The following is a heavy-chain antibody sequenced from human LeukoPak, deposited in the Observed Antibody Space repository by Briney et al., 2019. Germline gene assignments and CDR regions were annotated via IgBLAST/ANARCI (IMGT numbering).Heavy chain of an antibody. Sequence: GGSLRLSCAASGFTFSSYAMNWVRQAPAKGLEWVSTISGRGGSTYYADSVKGRFTISRDNSKNTLYLQMNSLRAEDTAVYYCAKDLNGYNLSYYSYGMDVWGQGTTVTVSS. J-gene: IGHJ6*02. CDR2: ISGRGGST. D-gene: IGHD5-24*01. V-gene: IGHV3-23*01. CDR1: GFTFSSYA. CDR3: AKDLNGYNLSYYSYGMDV.